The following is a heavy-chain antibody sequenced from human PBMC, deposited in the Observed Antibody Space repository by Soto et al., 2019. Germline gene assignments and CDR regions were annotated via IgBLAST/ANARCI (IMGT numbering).Heavy chain of an antibody. J-gene: IGHJ4*02. Sequence: PGESLKISCKASGYSFSNYWIGWVRQMPGKGLEWMAIIKPGDSESRYSPSFQGQVTISADKSISTAYLQWNSLKASDTAMYYCARPSNNYVAHWGQGTLATVSS. CDR2: IKPGDSES. CDR3: ARPSNNYVAH. V-gene: IGHV5-51*01. CDR1: GYSFSNYW. D-gene: IGHD4-4*01.